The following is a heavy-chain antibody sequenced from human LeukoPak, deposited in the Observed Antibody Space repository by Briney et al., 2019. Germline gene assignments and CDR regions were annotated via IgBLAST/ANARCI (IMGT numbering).Heavy chain of an antibody. Sequence: GGSLRLSCATSGFTFSSYSMHWVRQAPGKGLEWVSAISGSGGSTYYADSVKGRFTISRDNSKNTLYLQMNSLRAEDTAVYYCAKGDYGEPYGDYFDYWGQGTLVTVSS. V-gene: IGHV3-23*01. J-gene: IGHJ4*02. CDR3: AKGDYGEPYGDYFDY. CDR2: ISGSGGST. D-gene: IGHD4-17*01. CDR1: GFTFSSYS.